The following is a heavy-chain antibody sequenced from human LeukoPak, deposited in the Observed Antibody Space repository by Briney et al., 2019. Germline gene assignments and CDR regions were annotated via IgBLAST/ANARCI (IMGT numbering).Heavy chain of an antibody. J-gene: IGHJ3*02. CDR1: GFTFSSYS. D-gene: IGHD6-19*01. CDR3: AKSGYSSGWFRAFDI. CDR2: ISGSDGST. Sequence: PGGSLRLSCAASGFTFSSYSMNWVRQAPGKGLEWVSGISGSDGSTYYADSVKGRFSISRDNSKKTLFLQMNSLRAEDTAVYYCAKSGYSSGWFRAFDIWGQGTLVTVSS. V-gene: IGHV3-23*01.